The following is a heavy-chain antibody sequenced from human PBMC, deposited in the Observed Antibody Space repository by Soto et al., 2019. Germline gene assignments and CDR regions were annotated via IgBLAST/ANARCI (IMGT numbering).Heavy chain of an antibody. V-gene: IGHV4-34*01. D-gene: IGHD3-22*01. CDR2: INHSGST. Sequence: SETLSLTCDVHGGSFSGYYWGWIRQPPGKGLEWIGEINHSGSTNYNPSLKSRVTISVDTSKNQFSLKLSSVTAADTAVYYCARIPNYDSSGHDAFDIWGQGTMVTVSS. CDR1: GGSFSGYY. J-gene: IGHJ3*02. CDR3: ARIPNYDSSGHDAFDI.